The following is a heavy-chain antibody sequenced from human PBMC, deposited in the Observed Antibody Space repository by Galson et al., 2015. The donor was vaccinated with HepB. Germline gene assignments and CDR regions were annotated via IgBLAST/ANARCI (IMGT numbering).Heavy chain of an antibody. V-gene: IGHV4-61*02. Sequence: GSISSWSSYWVWIRQPAGKGLEWIGRIYTSGSTNYNPSLKSRVTLSVNTSKNQFSLRLTSVTAADTAVYYCARERGGRELDYWGQGTLVTVSS. D-gene: IGHD1-26*01. CDR3: ARERGGRELDY. CDR1: GSISSWSSY. CDR2: IYTSGST. J-gene: IGHJ4*02.